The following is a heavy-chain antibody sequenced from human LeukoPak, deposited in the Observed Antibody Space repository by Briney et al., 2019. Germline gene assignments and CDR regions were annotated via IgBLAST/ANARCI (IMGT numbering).Heavy chain of an antibody. V-gene: IGHV4-59*01. Sequence: SETLSLTCTVSGGSISSYYWSWIRQPPGKGLEWIGYIYYSGSTNYNPSLKSRVTISVDTSKNQFSLKLSSATAADTAVYYCAREERYYGSGSYPGYNWFDPWGQGTLVTVSS. CDR1: GGSISSYY. J-gene: IGHJ5*02. D-gene: IGHD3-10*01. CDR3: AREERYYGSGSYPGYNWFDP. CDR2: IYYSGST.